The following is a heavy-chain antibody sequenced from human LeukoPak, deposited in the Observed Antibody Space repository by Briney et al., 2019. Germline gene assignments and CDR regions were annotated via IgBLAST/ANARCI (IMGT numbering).Heavy chain of an antibody. J-gene: IGHJ4*02. CDR1: GFTFSSYS. Sequence: GGSLRLSCAASGFTFSSYSMNWVRQAPGKGLEWVSCISTSSDYIYYAASVKGRFTISRDNSKNTLYLQMGSLRAEDMAVYYCARYGQGGSGELDYWGQGTLVTVSS. CDR2: ISTSSDYI. D-gene: IGHD3-10*01. CDR3: ARYGQGGSGELDY. V-gene: IGHV3-21*01.